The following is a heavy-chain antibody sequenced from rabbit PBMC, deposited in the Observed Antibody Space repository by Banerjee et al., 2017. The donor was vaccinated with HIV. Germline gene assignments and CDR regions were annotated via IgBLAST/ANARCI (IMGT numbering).Heavy chain of an antibody. CDR3: GKTWNL. CDR1: GFSFSSSYW. J-gene: IGHJ4*01. V-gene: IGHV1S45*01. Sequence: QEQLEESGGDLVKPEGSLTLTCTASGFSFSSSYWICWVRQAPGKGLEWIACMDPGSRSTTFYASWAKGRFTISKTSSTTVTLQMTSLTAADTATYFCGKTWNLWGQGTLVTVS. CDR2: MDPGSRSTT.